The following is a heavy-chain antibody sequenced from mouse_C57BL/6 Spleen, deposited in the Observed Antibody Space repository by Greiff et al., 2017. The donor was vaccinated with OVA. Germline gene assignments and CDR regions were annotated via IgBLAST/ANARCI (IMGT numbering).Heavy chain of an antibody. V-gene: IGHV1-69*01. D-gene: IGHD4-1*01. J-gene: IGHJ3*01. CDR3: ARLWDPGFAY. CDR1: GYTFTSYW. Sequence: QVQLQQPGAELVMPGASVKLSCKASGYTFTSYWMHWVKQRPGQGLEWIGELDPSDSFTNYNQKFKGKSTLTVDKSSRPAYMQLRSLTSEDSAVCYGARLWDPGFAYWGQGTPVTVSA. CDR2: LDPSDSFT.